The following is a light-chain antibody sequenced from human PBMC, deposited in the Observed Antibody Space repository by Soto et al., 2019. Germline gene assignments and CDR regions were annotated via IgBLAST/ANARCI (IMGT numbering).Light chain of an antibody. Sequence: QSALTQPASVSGSPGQSITISCTGTSSDVGSYNLVSWYQQHPGKAPKLMIYEGSKRPSGVSNRFSGSKSGNTASLTISGLQAEDEAHYYCCSYTGSSTSVFGGGTKLTVL. CDR3: CSYTGSSTSV. V-gene: IGLV2-23*01. CDR1: SSDVGSYNL. J-gene: IGLJ3*02. CDR2: EGS.